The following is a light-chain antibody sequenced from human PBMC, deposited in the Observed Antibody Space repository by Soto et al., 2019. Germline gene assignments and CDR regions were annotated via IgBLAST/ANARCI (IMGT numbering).Light chain of an antibody. J-gene: IGKJ1*01. CDR3: QQYDTYWT. Sequence: DIQMTQSPSTLSASVGDRVTITCRASQSISNWLAWYQQKAGKAPKLLIYRASSLQSGVPSRFTGSGSGTEFTLTIISLQPDDFATYYCQQYDTYWTFGQGTKVVIK. CDR1: QSISNW. V-gene: IGKV1-5*03. CDR2: RAS.